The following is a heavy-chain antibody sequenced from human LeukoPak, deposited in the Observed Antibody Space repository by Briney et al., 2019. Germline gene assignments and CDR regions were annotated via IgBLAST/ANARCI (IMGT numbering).Heavy chain of an antibody. CDR1: GFTFSSYS. Sequence: GGSLRLSCAASGFTFSSYSMNWGRQAPGKGLEWVSYISSSSSTIYYADSVKGRFTISRDNAKNSLYLQMNSLRAEDTAVYYCARPPGSGIYGGIFDYWGQGTLVTVSS. CDR3: ARPPGSGIYGGIFDY. D-gene: IGHD1-26*01. J-gene: IGHJ4*02. V-gene: IGHV3-48*01. CDR2: ISSSSSTI.